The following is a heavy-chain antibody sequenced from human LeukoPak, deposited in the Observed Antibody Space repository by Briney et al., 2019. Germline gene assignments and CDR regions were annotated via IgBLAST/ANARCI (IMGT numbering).Heavy chain of an antibody. CDR1: GGSFTNNA. D-gene: IGHD3-3*01. CDR2: ILPLFGTA. CDR3: ARGKGFVGHFDF. V-gene: IGHV1-69*06. Sequence: GASVKVSCKVSGGSFTNNAISWVRQAPGQGPEWMGRILPLFGTAEYGERFQGRVTITADKSTTTTFMELTSLKVEDTALYFCARGKGFVGHFDFWGQGTLVTGSS. J-gene: IGHJ4*02.